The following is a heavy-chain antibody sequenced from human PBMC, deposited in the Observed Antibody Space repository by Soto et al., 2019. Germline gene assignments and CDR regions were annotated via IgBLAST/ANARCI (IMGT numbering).Heavy chain of an antibody. CDR1: GYTFTSYG. CDR2: ISAYNGNT. D-gene: IGHD3-10*01. CDR3: ARIQDYYGSGSYQPQYYYYYYGMDV. Sequence: GASVKVSCKASGYTFTSYGISWVRQAPGQGLEWMGWISAYNGNTNYAQELQGRVTMTTDTSTSTAYMELRSLRSDDTAVYYCARIQDYYGSGSYQPQYYYYYYGMDVWGQGTTVTVSS. J-gene: IGHJ6*02. V-gene: IGHV1-18*04.